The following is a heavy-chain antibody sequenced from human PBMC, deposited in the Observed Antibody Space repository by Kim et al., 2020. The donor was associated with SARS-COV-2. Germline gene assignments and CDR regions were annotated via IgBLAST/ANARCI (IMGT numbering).Heavy chain of an antibody. CDR3: ASRNSIAAALLFDY. V-gene: IGHV4-39*01. Sequence: SETLSLTCTVSGGSISSSSYYWGWIRQPPGKGLEWIGSIYYSGSTYYNPSLKSRVTISVDTSKNQFSLKLSSVTAADTAVYYCASRNSIAAALLFDYWGQGTLVTVSS. D-gene: IGHD6-13*01. CDR1: GGSISSSSYY. CDR2: IYYSGST. J-gene: IGHJ4*02.